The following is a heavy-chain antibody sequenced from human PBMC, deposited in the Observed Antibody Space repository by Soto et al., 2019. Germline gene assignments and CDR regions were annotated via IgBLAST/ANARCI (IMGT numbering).Heavy chain of an antibody. V-gene: IGHV4-34*01. CDR2: INHSGST. CDR1: GGSFSGYY. D-gene: IGHD3-10*01. Sequence: SETLSLTCAVYGGSFSGYYWSWIRQPPGKGLEWIGEINHSGSTNYNPSLKSRVTISVDTSKNQFSLKLSSVTAADTAVYYCARGRGRWFGEYKHNWFDPWGQGTLVTVSS. J-gene: IGHJ5*02. CDR3: ARGRGRWFGEYKHNWFDP.